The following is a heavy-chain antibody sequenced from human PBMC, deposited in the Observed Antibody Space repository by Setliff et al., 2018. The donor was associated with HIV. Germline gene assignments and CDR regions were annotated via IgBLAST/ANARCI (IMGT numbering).Heavy chain of an antibody. J-gene: IGHJ4*02. CDR2: ITDSGGS. Sequence: PSETLSLTCAVYGGSFSGYYWTWIRQSPGKGLEWIGEITDSGGSKYNPSLESRVTISVDTSKNQFSPKLSSVTAADTAVYYCARQYYDYVWGTYRSQYYFDNWGQGTLVTVSS. CDR1: GGSFSGYY. V-gene: IGHV4-34*01. D-gene: IGHD3-16*02. CDR3: ARQYYDYVWGTYRSQYYFDN.